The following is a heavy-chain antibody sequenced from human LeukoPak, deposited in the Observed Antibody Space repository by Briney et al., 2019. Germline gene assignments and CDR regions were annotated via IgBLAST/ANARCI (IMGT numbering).Heavy chain of an antibody. V-gene: IGHV1-2*02. Sequence: ASVKVSCKASGYSFTGYYMHWVRQAPGQGLEWMGWINPNSGGTNYAQKFQGRVTMTRDTSISTAYMELSRLRSDDTAVYYCARGLRPKIYIFDYWGQGTLVTVSS. J-gene: IGHJ4*02. D-gene: IGHD3-3*01. CDR3: ARGLRPKIYIFDY. CDR2: INPNSGGT. CDR1: GYSFTGYY.